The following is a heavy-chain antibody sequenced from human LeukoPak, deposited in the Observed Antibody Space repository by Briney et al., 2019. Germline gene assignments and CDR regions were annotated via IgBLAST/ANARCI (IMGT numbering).Heavy chain of an antibody. CDR1: GGSISSDRFY. CDR2: IKSSNT. CDR3: ARVPDWTYVPDY. Sequence: PSETLSLPCTVSGGSISSDRFYWTCVRQPAREGLEWIGRIKSSNTNYNRSLKSRVSISLDTSTNQFSLKLSSLTAADTAVYYCARVPDWTYVPDYWGQGTLVTVSS. V-gene: IGHV4-61*02. D-gene: IGHD3-16*01. J-gene: IGHJ4*02.